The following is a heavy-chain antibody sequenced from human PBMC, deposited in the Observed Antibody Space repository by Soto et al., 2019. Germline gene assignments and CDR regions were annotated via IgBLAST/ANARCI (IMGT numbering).Heavy chain of an antibody. CDR1: GFTVTSNG. V-gene: IGHV3-23*01. J-gene: IGHJ4*02. CDR2: ISPNGQGI. D-gene: IGHD3-10*01. Sequence: EVNLLESGGGLVQAGGSLRLSCGVSGFTVTSNGVSWVRQAPGKGLEWVSAISPNGQGIWYADSVKGRFTISRDISGNTVFLQMDSLRAEDTAVYYCAKDRNHYGSGSYFDYWGQGTLVTVSS. CDR3: AKDRNHYGSGSYFDY.